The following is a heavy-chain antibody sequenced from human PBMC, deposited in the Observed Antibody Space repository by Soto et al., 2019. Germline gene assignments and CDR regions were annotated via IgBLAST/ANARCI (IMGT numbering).Heavy chain of an antibody. CDR1: GFTFIDDA. Sequence: PGGSLRLSCAASGFTFIDDAMIWVRQSPGKGLEWVVFIRSKAYGGTTEYAASVKGRFTISRDESKSIAYLQMNSLKPEDTAVYYCTRDLHYNGSSGYPGYWGQGTLVTVSS. D-gene: IGHD3-22*01. J-gene: IGHJ4*02. V-gene: IGHV3-49*04. CDR2: IRSKAYGGTT. CDR3: TRDLHYNGSSGYPGY.